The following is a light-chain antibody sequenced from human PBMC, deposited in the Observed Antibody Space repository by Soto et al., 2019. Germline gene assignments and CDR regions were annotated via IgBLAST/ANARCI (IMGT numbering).Light chain of an antibody. CDR2: AVS. CDR1: QGISNY. CDR3: QQYNGALRS. V-gene: IGKV1-27*01. J-gene: IGKJ4*01. Sequence: DLQMTQSPSSLSASVGDRVTITCRTSQGISNYLAWYQQKPGKVPKLLIYAVSTLQSGVPSRFRGSGSGTDFTLAISSLQPEDVAAYYCQQYNGALRSFGGGTKVEIK.